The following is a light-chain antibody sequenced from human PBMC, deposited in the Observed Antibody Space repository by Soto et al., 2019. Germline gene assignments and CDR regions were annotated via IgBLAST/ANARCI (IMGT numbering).Light chain of an antibody. V-gene: IGLV1-44*01. CDR1: SSNIGSRD. J-gene: IGLJ2*01. CDR2: SGG. Sequence: QSVLTQPPSASGSPGQRVIISCSGSSSNIGSRDVNWYQQQPATAAKHLIYSGGKRPSGVPDRFSGSKSGTSASLAISGLQYEDEADYYCAAWDDSRNGVVFGGGTKLTVL. CDR3: AAWDDSRNGVV.